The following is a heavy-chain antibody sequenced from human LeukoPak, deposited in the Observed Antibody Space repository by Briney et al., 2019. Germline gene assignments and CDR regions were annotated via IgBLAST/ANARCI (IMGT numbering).Heavy chain of an antibody. CDR2: IDYSENP. Sequence: SETLSLTCTVSGGSISSYYWSWIRLPPGKGLEWIGYIDYSENPNYNPSLKSRVTISVDTSKNQVTLKLRSVTAADTAVYYCARHGANCRSTSCLNDFDCWGQGTLVTVSS. CDR1: GGSISSYY. V-gene: IGHV4-59*08. J-gene: IGHJ4*02. CDR3: ARHGANCRSTSCLNDFDC. D-gene: IGHD2-2*01.